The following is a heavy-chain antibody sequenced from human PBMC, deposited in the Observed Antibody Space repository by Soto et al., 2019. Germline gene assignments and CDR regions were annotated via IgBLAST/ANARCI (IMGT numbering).Heavy chain of an antibody. CDR3: ARAGSNLEWLSPGWFNP. CDR1: GGSIRSYY. V-gene: IGHV4-59*01. Sequence: PSETLSLSGPVAGGSIRSYYWSGIRQPPGKGLEWIGYIYYSGSTNYNPSLKSRVTISVDTSKNQFSLKRSSVTAADTAVYYCARAGSNLEWLSPGWFNPWGQATLVTVSS. D-gene: IGHD3-3*01. CDR2: IYYSGST. J-gene: IGHJ5*02.